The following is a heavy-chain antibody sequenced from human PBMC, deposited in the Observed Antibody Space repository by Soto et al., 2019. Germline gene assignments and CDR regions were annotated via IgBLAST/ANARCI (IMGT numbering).Heavy chain of an antibody. D-gene: IGHD5-18*01. CDR3: ARMESFGSLNWFDP. V-gene: IGHV1-8*01. J-gene: IGHJ5*02. CDR1: GYTFTNND. CDR2: MNPGSGDT. Sequence: ASVKVSCKASGYTFTNNDVSWVRRATGQGLEWMGWMNPGSGDTGYAQKFQGRVTMTRDISIATAYMELNSLASEDTAIYYCARMESFGSLNWFDPWGQGTLVTVSS.